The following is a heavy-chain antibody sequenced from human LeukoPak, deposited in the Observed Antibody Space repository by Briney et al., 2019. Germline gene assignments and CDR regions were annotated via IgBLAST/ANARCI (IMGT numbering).Heavy chain of an antibody. CDR2: ISGSGGST. J-gene: IGHJ4*02. CDR1: GFTFSSYA. D-gene: IGHD2-2*01. V-gene: IGHV3-23*01. CDR3: VKDRCDRTTCPEV. Sequence: GGSLRLSCAASGFTFSSYAMSWVRQAPGKGLEWVSTISGSGGSTYYADSVKGRFTISRDNSRNTLCLQMNSLRAEDTAVYYCVKDRCDRTTCPEVWGQGTLVTVSS.